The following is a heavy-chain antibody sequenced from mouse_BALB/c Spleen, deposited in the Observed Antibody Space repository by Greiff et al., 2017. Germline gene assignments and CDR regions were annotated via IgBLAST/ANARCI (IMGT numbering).Heavy chain of an antibody. Sequence: EVQLVESGGGLVKPGGSLKLSCAASGFTFSSYAMSWVRQSPEKRLEWVAEISSGGSYTYYPDTVTGRFTISRDNAKNTLYLEMSSLRSEDTAMYYCARDSYYCCSSNYAMDYWGQGTPVTVSA. J-gene: IGHJ4*01. CDR3: ARDSYYCCSSNYAMDY. V-gene: IGHV5-9-4*01. CDR1: GFTFSSYA. CDR2: ISSGGSYT. D-gene: IGHD1-1*01.